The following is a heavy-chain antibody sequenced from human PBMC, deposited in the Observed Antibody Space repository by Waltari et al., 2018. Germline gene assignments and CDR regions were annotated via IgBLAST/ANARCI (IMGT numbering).Heavy chain of an antibody. CDR1: GGTFSSYT. CDR3: ARPGYSSGWYDAFDI. CDR2: IIPILGIA. D-gene: IGHD6-19*01. V-gene: IGHV1-69*02. J-gene: IGHJ3*02. Sequence: QVQLVQSGAEVKKPGSSVRVSCQASGGTFSSYTISWVRQAPGQGLEWMGRIIPILGIANYAQKFQGRVTITADKSTSTAYMELSSLRSEDTAVYYCARPGYSSGWYDAFDIWGQGTMVTVS.